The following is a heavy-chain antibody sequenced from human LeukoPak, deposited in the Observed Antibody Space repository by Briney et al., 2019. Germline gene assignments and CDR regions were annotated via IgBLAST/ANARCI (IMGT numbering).Heavy chain of an antibody. Sequence: ASLKVSCKPSRYTFSDDDINSVCEAPGQRLGCMSWMNPIIGDISIAQTLQGRVTIACDTSITTAYMELNTLTFQDTAVYYCARFGGSSAKDDRLDYWGQGALVTVSS. CDR3: ARFGGSSAKDDRLDY. CDR2: MNPIIGDI. J-gene: IGHJ4*02. CDR1: RYTFSDDD. D-gene: IGHD3-16*01. V-gene: IGHV1-8*01.